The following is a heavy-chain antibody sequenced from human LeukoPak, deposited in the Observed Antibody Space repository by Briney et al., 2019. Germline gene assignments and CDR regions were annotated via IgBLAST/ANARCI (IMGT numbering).Heavy chain of an antibody. V-gene: IGHV3-23*01. Sequence: GGSLRLSCAASGLSFSSFAMSWVRKGPARGLEWVSSIRGDGDTFYADSVKGRFTLFSDSSTNTVYFQLNNLRVEDTAIYYCAKASWVSSTDAVRWGQGTLVTVSS. D-gene: IGHD3-16*01. CDR3: AKASWVSSTDAVR. CDR1: GLSFSSFA. CDR2: IRGDGDT. J-gene: IGHJ4*02.